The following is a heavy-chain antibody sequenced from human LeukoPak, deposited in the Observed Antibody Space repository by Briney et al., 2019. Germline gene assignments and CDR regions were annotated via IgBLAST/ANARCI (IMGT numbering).Heavy chain of an antibody. CDR1: GFTFSSFS. V-gene: IGHV3-23*01. D-gene: IGHD6-13*01. Sequence: GGSLRLSCAASGFTFSSFSMSWVRQAPGKGLEWVSAISGSGGSTYYADSVKGRFTISRDNSKNTLYLQMNSLRAEDTAVYYCAKDRSSSWYYFDYWGQGTLVTVSS. J-gene: IGHJ4*02. CDR2: ISGSGGST. CDR3: AKDRSSSWYYFDY.